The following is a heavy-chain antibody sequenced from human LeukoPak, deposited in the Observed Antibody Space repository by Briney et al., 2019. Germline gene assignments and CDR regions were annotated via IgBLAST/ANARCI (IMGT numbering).Heavy chain of an antibody. CDR2: IYYSGST. CDR3: ARDRVGATSNFDY. Sequence: SETLSLTCTVSGGSFSSGSYYWSWIRQPPGKGLEWIGYIYYSGSTNYNPSLKSRVTISVDTSKNQFSLKLSSVTAADTAVYYCARDRVGATSNFDYWGQGTLVTVSS. V-gene: IGHV4-61*01. CDR1: GGSFSSGSYY. D-gene: IGHD1-26*01. J-gene: IGHJ4*02.